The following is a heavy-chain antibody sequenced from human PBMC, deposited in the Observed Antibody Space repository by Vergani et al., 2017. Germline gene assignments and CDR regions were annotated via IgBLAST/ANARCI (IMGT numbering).Heavy chain of an antibody. CDR2: ISSSSSTI. J-gene: IGHJ4*02. D-gene: IGHD6-13*01. CDR1: GFTFSSYS. V-gene: IGHV3-48*01. CDR3: ERDEGAAAPKSHFDY. Sequence: EVQLVESGGGLVQPGGSLRLSCAASGFTFSSYSMNWVRQAPGKGLEWVSYISSSSSTIYYADSVKGRFTISRDNAKNSLYLQMNSLRAEDTAVYYCERDEGAAAPKSHFDYWGQGTLVTVSS.